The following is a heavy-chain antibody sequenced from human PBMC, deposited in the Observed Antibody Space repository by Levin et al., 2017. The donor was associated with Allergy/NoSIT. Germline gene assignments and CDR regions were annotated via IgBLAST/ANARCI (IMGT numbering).Heavy chain of an antibody. D-gene: IGHD3-16*01. CDR1: GFTFSSYG. CDR2: ISYDGSNK. Sequence: GGSLRLSCAASGFTFSSYGMHWVRQAPGKGLEWVAVISYDGSNKYYADSVKGRFTISRDNSKNTLYLQMNSLRAEDTAVYYCAKDAGGGYFDYWGQGTLVTVSS. J-gene: IGHJ4*02. CDR3: AKDAGGGYFDY. V-gene: IGHV3-30*18.